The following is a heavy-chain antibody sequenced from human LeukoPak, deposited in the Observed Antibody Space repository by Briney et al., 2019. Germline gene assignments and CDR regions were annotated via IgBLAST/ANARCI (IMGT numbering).Heavy chain of an antibody. CDR3: TAQVFCSGRSCYSHWYFDL. J-gene: IGHJ2*01. D-gene: IGHD2-15*01. V-gene: IGHV3-49*04. CDR2: IRSKAYGGTT. Sequence: GGSLRLSCTASGFTFGDYAMSWVRQAPGKGLAWVGFIRSKAYGGTTEYAASVKGRFTISRDDSKSFAYLQMNSLKTEDTAVYYCTAQVFCSGRSCYSHWYFDLWGRGTLVTVSS. CDR1: GFTFGDYA.